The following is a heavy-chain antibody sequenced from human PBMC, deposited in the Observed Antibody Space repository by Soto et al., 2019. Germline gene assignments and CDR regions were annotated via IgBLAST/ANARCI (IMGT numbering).Heavy chain of an antibody. CDR3: AVPAARDYYGMVV. V-gene: IGHV1-69*06. D-gene: IGHD2-2*01. CDR2: IIPIFGTA. Sequence: ASVKVSCKASGGTFSSYAISWVRQAPGQGLEWTGGIIPIFGTANYAQKFQGRVTITADKSTSTAYMELSSLRSEDTAVYYCAVPAARDYYGMVVWGQGTTVTVSS. J-gene: IGHJ6*02. CDR1: GGTFSSYA.